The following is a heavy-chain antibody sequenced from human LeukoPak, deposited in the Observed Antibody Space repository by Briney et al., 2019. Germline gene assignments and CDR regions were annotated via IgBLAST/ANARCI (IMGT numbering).Heavy chain of an antibody. CDR1: GFTFSSYG. CDR3: ARDDPGSSPYYYYYMDV. J-gene: IGHJ6*03. V-gene: IGHV3-30*02. Sequence: GGSLRLSCAASGFTFSSYGMHWVRQAPGKGLEGVAFIRYDGSNKYYADSVKGRFTISRDNSKNTLYLQMNSLRAEDTAVYYCARDDPGSSPYYYYYMDVWGKGTTVTVSS. CDR2: IRYDGSNK. D-gene: IGHD6-6*01.